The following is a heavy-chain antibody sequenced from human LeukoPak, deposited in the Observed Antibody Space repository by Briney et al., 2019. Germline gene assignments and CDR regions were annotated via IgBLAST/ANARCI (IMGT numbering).Heavy chain of an antibody. Sequence: ASVKVSCKASGGTFSSYAISWVRQAPGQGLEWMGGIIPIFGTANYAQKFQGRVTITTDESTNTAYMELSSLRSEDTAVYYCARDRLEYSSSSGYFDYWGQGTLVTVSS. V-gene: IGHV1-69*05. CDR2: IIPIFGTA. D-gene: IGHD6-6*01. CDR3: ARDRLEYSSSSGYFDY. J-gene: IGHJ4*02. CDR1: GGTFSSYA.